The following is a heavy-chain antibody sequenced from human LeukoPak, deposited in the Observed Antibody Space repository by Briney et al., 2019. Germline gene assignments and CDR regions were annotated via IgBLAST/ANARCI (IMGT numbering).Heavy chain of an antibody. Sequence: SQTLSLSFAISGDSVSSNSAAWNWIRQSPSRGLEWLGRTYYRSKWYYDYAVSVKSRMTLNPDTSKNQLSLQLNSVTPEDSAVYYCATGMMIRGAFYMDVWGKGAAVTVSS. J-gene: IGHJ6*03. D-gene: IGHD3-16*01. V-gene: IGHV6-1*01. CDR2: TYYRSKWYY. CDR1: GDSVSSNSAA. CDR3: ATGMMIRGAFYMDV.